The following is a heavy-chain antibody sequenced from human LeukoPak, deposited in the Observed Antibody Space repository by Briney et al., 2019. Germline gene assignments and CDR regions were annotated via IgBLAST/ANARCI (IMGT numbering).Heavy chain of an antibody. CDR3: TTGEFLEYLLYFDY. V-gene: IGHV3-15*01. CDR2: IKSKTDGGTT. J-gene: IGHJ4*02. Sequence: GGSLRLSCAASGFTFSNAWMSWVRQAPGKGLEWVGRIKSKTDGGTTDYAAPVKGRFTISRDDSKNTLYLQMNSLKTEDTAVYYCTTGEFLEYLLYFDYWGQGTLVTVSS. CDR1: GFTFSNAW. D-gene: IGHD3-3*01.